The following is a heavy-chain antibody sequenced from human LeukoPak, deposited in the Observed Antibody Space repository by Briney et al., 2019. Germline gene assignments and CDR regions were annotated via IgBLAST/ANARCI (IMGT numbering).Heavy chain of an antibody. J-gene: IGHJ5*02. CDR1: GGSFSGYY. CDR2: INHSGST. V-gene: IGHV4-34*01. CDR3: ARGPDSGSYFAWFDP. D-gene: IGHD3-10*01. Sequence: PSETLSLTCAGYGGSFSGYYWSWIRQPPGKGLEWIGEINHSGSTHYNPSLKGRVTIAVDTSKNQIFLKLNSVTAADTAVYYCARGPDSGSYFAWFDPWGQGTLVTVSS.